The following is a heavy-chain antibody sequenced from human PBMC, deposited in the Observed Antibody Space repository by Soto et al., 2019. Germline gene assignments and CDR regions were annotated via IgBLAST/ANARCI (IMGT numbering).Heavy chain of an antibody. V-gene: IGHV3-48*01. CDR3: ARGLRELVAGYDYYYMDV. Sequence: LRLSCAASRFTVKSYSMNWVRQAPGKGLEWLSYSSSTSRTIYYADSVKGRFTISRDNTRNSLYLQMNSLRGEDTAVYYCARGLRELVAGYDYYYMDVWGKGTTVTVSS. CDR1: RFTVKSYS. D-gene: IGHD3-10*01. J-gene: IGHJ6*03. CDR2: SSSTSRTI.